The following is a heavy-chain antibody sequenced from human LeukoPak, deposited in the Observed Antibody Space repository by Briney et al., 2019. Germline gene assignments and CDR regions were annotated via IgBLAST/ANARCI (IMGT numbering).Heavy chain of an antibody. D-gene: IGHD3-10*01. CDR3: AKANYYDAFDI. V-gene: IGHV3-48*04. Sequence: PGGSLRLSCAASGVTFSSYSMNWVRQAPGKGLEWISYISSGSGAIYYADSVKDRFTVSRDNAKNSLYLQVNSLRAEDTAVYYCAKANYYDAFDIWGQGTMVTVSS. J-gene: IGHJ3*02. CDR1: GVTFSSYS. CDR2: ISSGSGAI.